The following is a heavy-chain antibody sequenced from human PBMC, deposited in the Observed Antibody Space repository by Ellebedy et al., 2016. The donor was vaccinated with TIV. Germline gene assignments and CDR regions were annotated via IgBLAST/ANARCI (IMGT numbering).Heavy chain of an antibody. J-gene: IGHJ4*02. Sequence: GESLKISCAASGFTFSTYPMNWVRQAPGKGLEWVSIINANGGTTYYADSVKGRFTISRDNSKNTLFLQMSSLRAEDTAVYFCARRSTDFAFDSWGQGTLVTVSS. CDR2: INANGGTT. V-gene: IGHV3-23*01. D-gene: IGHD3/OR15-3a*01. CDR1: GFTFSTYP. CDR3: ARRSTDFAFDS.